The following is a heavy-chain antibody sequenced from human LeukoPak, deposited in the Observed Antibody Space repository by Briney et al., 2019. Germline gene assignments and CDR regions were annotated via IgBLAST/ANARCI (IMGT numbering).Heavy chain of an antibody. CDR1: GFTVSSNY. J-gene: IGHJ6*02. V-gene: IGHV4-59*02. CDR3: ARYSNYVRYYYYYGMDV. CDR2: IYYSGST. Sequence: GSLRLSCAASGFTVSSNYMSWVRQAPGKGLEWIGYIYYSGSTNYNPSLKSRVTISVDTSKNQFSLKLSSVTAADTAVYYCARYSNYVRYYYYYGMDVWGQGTTVTVSS. D-gene: IGHD4-11*01.